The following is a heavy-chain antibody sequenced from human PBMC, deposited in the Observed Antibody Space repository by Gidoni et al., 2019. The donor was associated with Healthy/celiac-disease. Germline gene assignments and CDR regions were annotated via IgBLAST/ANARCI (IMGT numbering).Heavy chain of an antibody. CDR2: ISGSGGST. Sequence: EVQLLESGGGLVQPGGSLRLSCAASGFPFSSYAMSWVRQAPGKGLEWFSAISGSGGSTYYADSVKGRFTISRDNSKNTLYLQMHSLRAEDTAVYYCAKAEMVVTALFDYWGQGTLVTVSS. D-gene: IGHD2-21*02. CDR1: GFPFSSYA. J-gene: IGHJ4*02. CDR3: AKAEMVVTALFDY. V-gene: IGHV3-23*01.